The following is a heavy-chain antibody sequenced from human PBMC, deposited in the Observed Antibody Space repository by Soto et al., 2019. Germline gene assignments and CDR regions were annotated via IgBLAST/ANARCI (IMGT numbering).Heavy chain of an antibody. Sequence: QVQLVQSGAEVKKPGASVKVSCKASGYTFTQNYIHWVRQAPGQEIQWMGMIDPSGGGTSYAQKVHGRVAMTRDTSTDTVYLELNSLRSEDTAVYYCARNTYCGGDCYFYDFDYWGQGTLVTVSS. CDR2: IDPSGGGT. D-gene: IGHD2-21*02. J-gene: IGHJ4*02. V-gene: IGHV1-46*01. CDR3: ARNTYCGGDCYFYDFDY. CDR1: GYTFTQNY.